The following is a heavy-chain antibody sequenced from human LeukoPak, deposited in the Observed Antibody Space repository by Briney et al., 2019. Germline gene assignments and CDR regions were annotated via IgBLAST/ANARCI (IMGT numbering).Heavy chain of an antibody. V-gene: IGHV3-21*01. CDR1: GFTFSSYS. J-gene: IGHJ4*02. Sequence: PGGSLRLSCAASGFTFSSYSINWVRQAPGKGPEWVSSISSSSRYINYADSVKGRFTISRDNAKNSLYLQMHSLRAEDTAVYYCARDKYSSSSGGFDYWGQGTLVTVSS. CDR3: ARDKYSSSSGGFDY. CDR2: ISSSSRYI. D-gene: IGHD6-6*01.